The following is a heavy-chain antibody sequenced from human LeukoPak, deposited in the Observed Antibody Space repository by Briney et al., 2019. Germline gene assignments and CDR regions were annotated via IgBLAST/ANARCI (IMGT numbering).Heavy chain of an antibody. CDR2: ISGSGGST. J-gene: IGHJ4*02. CDR1: RFTFSSYA. Sequence: GGSLRLSCAASRFTFSSYAMSWVRQAPGKGLEWVSAISGSGGSTYYADSVKGRFTISRDNSKNTLYLNTNTLTAADAAVYYCAKGRVYAIHCFDSWGQGTLVTVSS. D-gene: IGHD2-8*01. CDR3: AKGRVYAIHCFDS. V-gene: IGHV3-23*01.